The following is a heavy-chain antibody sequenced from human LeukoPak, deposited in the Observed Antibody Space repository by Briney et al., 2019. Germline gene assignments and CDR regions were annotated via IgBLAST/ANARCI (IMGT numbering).Heavy chain of an antibody. Sequence: GGSLRLSCATSGITFLNYAMSWVRQAPGKGLEWASGISGSGGSTYYADSLKGRFTISRDNSKDTLYVQMNSLRAEDTAVYYCARSYGTYNWFDSWGQGTLVTVSS. D-gene: IGHD1-14*01. J-gene: IGHJ5*01. V-gene: IGHV3-23*01. CDR2: ISGSGGST. CDR3: ARSYGTYNWFDS. CDR1: GITFLNYA.